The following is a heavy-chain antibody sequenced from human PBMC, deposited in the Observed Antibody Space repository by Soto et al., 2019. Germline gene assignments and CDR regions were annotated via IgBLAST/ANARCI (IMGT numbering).Heavy chain of an antibody. D-gene: IGHD1-26*01. CDR2: ISGSGGST. CDR1: GFTFSSYA. V-gene: IGHV3-23*01. Sequence: GGSLRLSCAASGFTFSSYAMSWVRQAPGKGLEWVSAISGSGGSTYYAYSVKGRFTISRDNSKNTLYRQMNSVRAEDTAVYYCAKDAQSAGDPPDDYYCMHVWGQGTTVTVSS. J-gene: IGHJ6*02. CDR3: AKDAQSAGDPPDDYYCMHV.